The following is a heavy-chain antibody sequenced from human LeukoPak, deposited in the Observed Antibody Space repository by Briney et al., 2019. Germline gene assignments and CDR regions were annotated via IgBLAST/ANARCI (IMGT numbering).Heavy chain of an antibody. CDR2: ISGGGGPT. J-gene: IGHJ4*02. CDR1: GFTFSNYA. V-gene: IGHV3-23*01. Sequence: GGSLRLSCAASGFTFSNYAMSWVRQAPGKGLEWVSAISGGGGPTYYADSVKGRFTLSRDDSRNTVYLQLNNLRVEDTAIYYCAKANWVSNADAVWWGQGTQVTVSS. D-gene: IGHD1-1*01. CDR3: AKANWVSNADAVW.